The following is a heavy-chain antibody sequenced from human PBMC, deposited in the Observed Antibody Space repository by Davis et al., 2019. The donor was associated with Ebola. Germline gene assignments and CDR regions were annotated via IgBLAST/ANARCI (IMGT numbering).Heavy chain of an antibody. V-gene: IGHV3-23*01. D-gene: IGHD6-13*01. Sequence: GESLKISCAASGFTFSSYAMSWVRQAPGKGLEWVSAISGSGGSTYYADSVKGRFTISRDNSKNTLYLQMNSLRAEDTAVYYCAKRRSSWFDYYFDYWGQGTLVTVSS. CDR1: GFTFSSYA. CDR3: AKRRSSWFDYYFDY. CDR2: ISGSGGST. J-gene: IGHJ4*02.